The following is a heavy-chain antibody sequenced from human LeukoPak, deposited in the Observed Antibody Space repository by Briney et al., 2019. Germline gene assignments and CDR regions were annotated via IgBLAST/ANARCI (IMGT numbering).Heavy chain of an antibody. CDR1: GFTFSSYA. J-gene: IGHJ4*02. Sequence: PGGSLRLSCAASGFTFSSYAMHWVRQAPGKGLEWVAVISYDGSNKYYADSVKGRFTISRDNSKNTLYLQMNSLIAEDTAVYYCAREGEFVDYWGQGTLVTVSS. CDR3: AREGEFVDY. V-gene: IGHV3-30-3*01. CDR2: ISYDGSNK. D-gene: IGHD3-10*01.